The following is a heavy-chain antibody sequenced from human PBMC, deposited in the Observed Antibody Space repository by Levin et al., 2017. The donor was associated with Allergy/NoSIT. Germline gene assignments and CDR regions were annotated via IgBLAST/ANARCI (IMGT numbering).Heavy chain of an antibody. J-gene: IGHJ3*02. CDR2: ISSSSSTI. Sequence: LSLPCAASGFTFRSSSMNWVRPAPGKGLEWVSYISSSSSTIYYADSVKGRFTISRDNAKNSLYLQMNSLRAEDTAVYYCARVRPYSSGFDIWGQGTMVTVSS. CDR1: GFTFRSSS. D-gene: IGHD6-19*01. V-gene: IGHV3-48*01. CDR3: ARVRPYSSGFDI.